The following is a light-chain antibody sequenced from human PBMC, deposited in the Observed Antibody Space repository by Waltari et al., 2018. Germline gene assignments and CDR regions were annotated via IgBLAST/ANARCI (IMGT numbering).Light chain of an antibody. Sequence: DIQMTQSPSTLSASIGDRVTVTCRASQSIESWLAWYQQKPGKAPKLLIYKASSLESGVPSRFSGSRSGTEFTLTITSLQPDDSATYYCQQYHSYPWTFGQGTKVEIK. V-gene: IGKV1-5*03. J-gene: IGKJ1*01. CDR2: KAS. CDR3: QQYHSYPWT. CDR1: QSIESW.